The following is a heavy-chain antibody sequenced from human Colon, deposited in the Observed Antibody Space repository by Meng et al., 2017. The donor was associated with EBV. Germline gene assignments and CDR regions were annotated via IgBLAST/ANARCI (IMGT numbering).Heavy chain of an antibody. CDR3: ARRRGGSGRDC. D-gene: IGHD3-10*01. Sequence: LQLPEAGPGLVKPSETLSLTCTVSGGSISSSHYYWGWVRQPPGKGLQWIGTIYHSGSTSYNPSLQSRVTMFVDTSKNQFSLMSTSVTATDTAVYYCARRRGGSGRDCWGQGTLVTVSS. CDR1: GGSISSSHYY. CDR2: IYHSGST. J-gene: IGHJ4*02. V-gene: IGHV4-39*01.